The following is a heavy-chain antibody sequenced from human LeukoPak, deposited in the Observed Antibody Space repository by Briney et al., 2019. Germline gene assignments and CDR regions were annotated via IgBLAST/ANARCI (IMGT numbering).Heavy chain of an antibody. CDR2: IVSDGSDT. V-gene: IGHV3-74*01. D-gene: IGHD6-6*01. Sequence: GGSLRLSCAASGFTFSHYRMVWVRQTPEKGPVWVSYIVSDGSDTSYADSVKGRFTMSRDNAKDTLYLQMDSLRTEDTAMYYCARAAYNSSPDYWGQGTLVTVSS. CDR1: GFTFSHYR. J-gene: IGHJ4*02. CDR3: ARAAYNSSPDY.